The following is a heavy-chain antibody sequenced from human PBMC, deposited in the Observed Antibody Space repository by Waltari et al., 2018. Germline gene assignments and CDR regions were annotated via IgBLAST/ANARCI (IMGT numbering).Heavy chain of an antibody. CDR2: ISYDGSNK. D-gene: IGHD3-10*01. CDR3: ARSYGSGIHLYYYYGMDV. CDR1: GFTFSSYA. Sequence: QVQLVESGGGVVQPGRSLRLSCAASGFTFSSYAMHWVRQAPGKGLEWVAVISYDGSNKYYADSVKGRFTISRDNSKNTLYLQMNSLRAEDTAVYYCARSYGSGIHLYYYYGMDVWGQGTTVTVSS. J-gene: IGHJ6*02. V-gene: IGHV3-30-3*01.